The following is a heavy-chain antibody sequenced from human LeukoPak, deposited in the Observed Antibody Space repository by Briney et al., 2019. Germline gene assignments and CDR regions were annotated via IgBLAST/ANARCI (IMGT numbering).Heavy chain of an antibody. CDR3: AAGDQTIPLDY. CDR2: INHSGST. V-gene: IGHV4-34*01. J-gene: IGHJ4*02. D-gene: IGHD3-10*01. CDR1: GGSFSGYY. Sequence: SETLSLTCAVYGGSFSGYYWSWIRQPPGKGLEWIGEINHSGSTNYNPSLKSRVTISVDTSKNQFSLNLSSVPAAHTAVYYCAAGDQTIPLDYWGQGTLVTVSS.